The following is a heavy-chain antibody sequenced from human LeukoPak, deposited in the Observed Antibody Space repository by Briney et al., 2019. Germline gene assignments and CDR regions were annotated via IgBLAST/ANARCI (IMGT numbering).Heavy chain of an antibody. Sequence: PSETLSLTCTVSGGSISSGSYYWSWIRQPAGKGLEWIGRIYTSGSTNYNPSLKSRVTISVDTSKNQFSLKLSSVTAADTAVYYCARGGAEGVGGQGTRVPVSS. CDR2: IYTSGST. CDR3: ARGGAEGV. D-gene: IGHD3-16*01. V-gene: IGHV4-61*02. CDR1: GGSISSGSYY. J-gene: IGHJ6*02.